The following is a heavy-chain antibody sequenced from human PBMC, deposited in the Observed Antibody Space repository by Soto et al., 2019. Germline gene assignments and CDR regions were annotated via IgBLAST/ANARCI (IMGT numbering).Heavy chain of an antibody. V-gene: IGHV3-48*01. J-gene: IGHJ5*02. CDR3: ARALSSSWYDLTPTNNWFDP. D-gene: IGHD6-13*01. Sequence: PGGSLRLSCAASGFTFSSYSMNWVRQAPGKGLEWVSFISSSSSTIYYADSVKGRFTISRDNAKNSLYLQMNSLRAEDTAVYYCARALSSSWYDLTPTNNWFDPWGQGTLVTVSS. CDR2: ISSSSSTI. CDR1: GFTFSSYS.